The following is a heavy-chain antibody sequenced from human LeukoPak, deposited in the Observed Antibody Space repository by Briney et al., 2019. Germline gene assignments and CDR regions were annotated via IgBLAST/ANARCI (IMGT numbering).Heavy chain of an antibody. CDR3: AKDGVYGSGSDRFDY. CDR1: GFTFSSYG. J-gene: IGHJ4*02. CDR2: IWYDGSNK. D-gene: IGHD3-10*01. V-gene: IGHV3-33*06. Sequence: GRSLRLSCAASGFTFSSYGMHWVRQAPGTGLEWVAVIWYDGSNKYYADSVKGRFTISRDNSKNTLYPQMNSLRAEDTAVYYCAKDGVYGSGSDRFDYWGQGTLVTVSS.